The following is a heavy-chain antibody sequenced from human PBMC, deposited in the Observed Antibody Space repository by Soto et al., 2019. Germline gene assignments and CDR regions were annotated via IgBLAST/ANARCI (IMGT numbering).Heavy chain of an antibody. V-gene: IGHV4-59*12. Sequence: SETLSLTCTVSGGSISSYYWSLLRQPQGKGLEWIGYIYYSGRTNYNPSLKSRVTISVDRSKNQFSLKLNSVTSADTAVYYCARSEPPVLDYWAQGTLVTVSS. CDR2: IYYSGRT. CDR1: GGSISSYY. J-gene: IGHJ4*02. CDR3: ARSEPPVLDY.